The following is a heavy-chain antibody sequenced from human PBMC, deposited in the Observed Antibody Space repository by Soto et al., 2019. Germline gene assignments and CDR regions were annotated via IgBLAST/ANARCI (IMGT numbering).Heavy chain of an antibody. CDR3: ASGNDFWSGYRDWYYDL. D-gene: IGHD3-3*01. CDR1: GYSISSGYY. CDR2: IYHSGST. J-gene: IGHJ2*01. V-gene: IGHV4-38-2*01. Sequence: SETLSLTCAVSGYSISSGYYWGWIRQPPGKGLEWIGSIYHSGSTYYNPSLKSRVTISVDTSKNQFSLKLSSVTAADTAVYYCASGNDFWSGYRDWYYDLWGRGTLVTVSS.